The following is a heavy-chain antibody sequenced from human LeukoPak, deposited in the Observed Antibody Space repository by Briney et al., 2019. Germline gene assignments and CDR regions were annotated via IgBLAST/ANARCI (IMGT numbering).Heavy chain of an antibody. CDR3: ARAIYYYDSSGYYYWIDY. CDR2: INHSGST. CDR1: GGSFSGYY. D-gene: IGHD3-22*01. J-gene: IGHJ4*02. Sequence: SETLSLTCAVYGGSFSGYYWSWIRQPPGKGLEWIGEINHSGSTNYNPSLKSRVTISVDTSKNQFSLKLSSVTAADTAVYYCARAIYYYDSSGYYYWIDYWGQGTLVTVSS. V-gene: IGHV4-34*01.